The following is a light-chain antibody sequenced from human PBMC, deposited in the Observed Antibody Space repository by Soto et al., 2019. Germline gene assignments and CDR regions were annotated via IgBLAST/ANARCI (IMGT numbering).Light chain of an antibody. CDR2: DDS. V-gene: IGLV3-21*02. CDR3: QVWASSSDHVV. J-gene: IGLJ2*01. CDR1: NIGSKS. Sequence: SYELTQPPSVSVAPGQTARITCGGNNIGSKSVHWYQQKPGQPPVLVVYDDSDRPSGIPERFSGSNSGNTATLTISRVEAGDEADYYCQVWASSSDHVVFGGGTQLTVL.